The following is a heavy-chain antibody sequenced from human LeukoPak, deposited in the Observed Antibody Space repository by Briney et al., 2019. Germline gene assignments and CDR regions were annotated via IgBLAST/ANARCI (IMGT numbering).Heavy chain of an antibody. CDR2: IYSGGST. CDR1: GFTVSSDY. CDR3: AKDMVGELLYSFADY. J-gene: IGHJ4*02. V-gene: IGHV3-53*05. D-gene: IGHD3-10*02. Sequence: GGSLRLSCAASGFTVSSDYMSWVRQAPGKGLEWVSVIYSGGSTYYADSVKGRFTISRDNSKNTLYLQMNSLRAEDTAVYYCAKDMVGELLYSFADYWGQGTLVTVSS.